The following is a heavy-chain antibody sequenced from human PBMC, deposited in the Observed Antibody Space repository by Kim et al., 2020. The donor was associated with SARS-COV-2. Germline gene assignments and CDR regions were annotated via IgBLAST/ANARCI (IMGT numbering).Heavy chain of an antibody. V-gene: IGHV1-18*01. J-gene: IGHJ4*02. CDR1: GYSFTTYG. CDR3: ARRFDVLTGQNFDH. CDR2: ISPYYDNA. Sequence: ASVKVSCKTSGYSFTTYGITWVRQAPGQGLEWMGWISPYYDNANYAQNFQGRVTMTTDTSTSTAFMELRSLRSDDTAVYYCARRFDVLTGQNFDHWGQGTLVTVSS. D-gene: IGHD3-9*01.